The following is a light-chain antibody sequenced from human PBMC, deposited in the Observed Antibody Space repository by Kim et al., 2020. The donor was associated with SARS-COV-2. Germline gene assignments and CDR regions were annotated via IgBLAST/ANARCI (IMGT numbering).Light chain of an antibody. V-gene: IGLV1-44*01. CDR2: RND. CDR1: SSNIGSNA. J-gene: IGLJ3*02. CDR3: SAWDDSLSALV. Sequence: GQRVTISCSGGSSNIGSNAVHWYRQLPGTAPKLLIFRNDERPSGVPDRFSGSKSGTSASLAISGLQSEDEADYYCSAWDDSLSALVFGGGTQLTVL.